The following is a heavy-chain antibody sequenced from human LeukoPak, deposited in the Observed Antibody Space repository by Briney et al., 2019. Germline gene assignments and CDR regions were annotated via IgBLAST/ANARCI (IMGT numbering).Heavy chain of an antibody. Sequence: ASVKVSCKASGSTFTSYGISWVRQAPGQGLEWMGWISAYNGNTNYAQKLQGRVTITTDTSTSTAYMELRSLRSDDADVYYCARRIPAGDDAFDIWGQGTMVTVSS. D-gene: IGHD2-2*01. CDR2: ISAYNGNT. CDR3: ARRIPAGDDAFDI. CDR1: GSTFTSYG. V-gene: IGHV1-18*01. J-gene: IGHJ3*02.